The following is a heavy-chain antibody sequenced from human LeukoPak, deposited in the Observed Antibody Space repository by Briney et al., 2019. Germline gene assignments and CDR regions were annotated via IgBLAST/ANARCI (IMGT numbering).Heavy chain of an antibody. CDR3: ARGLFTTVTTYYFDY. CDR2: IYTSGST. V-gene: IGHV4-4*07. CDR1: GGSISSYY. Sequence: SETLSLTCTVSGGSISSYYWSWIRQPAGKGLEWIGRIYTSGSTNYNPSLKSRVTMSVDTSKNQFSLRLTSVTAADTAVYYCARGLFTTVTTYYFDYWGQGTLVTVSS. J-gene: IGHJ4*02. D-gene: IGHD4-11*01.